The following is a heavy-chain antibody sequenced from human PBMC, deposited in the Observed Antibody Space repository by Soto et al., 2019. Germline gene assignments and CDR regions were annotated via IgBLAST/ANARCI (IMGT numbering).Heavy chain of an antibody. CDR1: GFTFSSYS. J-gene: IGHJ5*02. V-gene: IGHV3-21*01. CDR2: ISSSSSYI. CDR3: AREEVVAATINGFDP. D-gene: IGHD2-15*01. Sequence: GGSLRPSCAASGFTFSSYSMNWVRQAPGKGLEWVSSISSSSSYIYYADSVKGRFTISRDNAENSLYLQMNSLRAEETAVYYCAREEVVAATINGFDPWGQGTLVTVSS.